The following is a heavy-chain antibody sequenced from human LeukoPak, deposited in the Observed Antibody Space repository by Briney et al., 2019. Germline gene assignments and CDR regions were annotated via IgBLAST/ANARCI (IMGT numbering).Heavy chain of an antibody. V-gene: IGHV4-61*02. J-gene: IGHJ6*03. CDR3: ARERGVIITNYYYYYYMDV. CDR2: IYTSGST. D-gene: IGHD3-10*01. Sequence: SETLSLTCTVSGGSISSGSYYWSWIRQPAGKGLEWIGRIYTSGSTNYNPSLKSRVTISVDTSKNQFSLKLSSVTAADTAVYYCARERGVIITNYYYYYYMDVWGKGTTVTVSS. CDR1: GGSISSGSYY.